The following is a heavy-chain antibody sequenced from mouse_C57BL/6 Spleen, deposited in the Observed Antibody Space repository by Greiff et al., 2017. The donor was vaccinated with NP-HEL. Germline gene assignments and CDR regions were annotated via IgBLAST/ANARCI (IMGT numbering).Heavy chain of an antibody. CDR2: IDPETGGT. CDR3: TRSYPFAY. J-gene: IGHJ3*01. D-gene: IGHD2-10*01. V-gene: IGHV1-15*01. CDR1: GYTFTDYE. Sequence: VQLQQSGAELVRPGASVTLSCKASGYTFTDYEMHWVKQTPVHGLEWIGAIDPETGGTAYNQKFKGKAILTADESSSTAYMELRSLTSEDSAVYYCTRSYPFAYWGQGTLVTVSA.